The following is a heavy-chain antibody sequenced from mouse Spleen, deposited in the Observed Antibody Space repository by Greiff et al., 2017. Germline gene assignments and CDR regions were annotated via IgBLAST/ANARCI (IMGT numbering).Heavy chain of an antibody. CDR2: ISYDGSN. CDR3: ARGGTTVVPFAY. J-gene: IGHJ3*01. Sequence: VQLKQSGPGLVKPSQSLSLTCSVTGYSITSGYYWNWIRQFPGNKLEWMGYISYDGSNNYNPSLKNRISITRDTSKNQFFLKLNSVTTEDTATYYCARGGTTVVPFAYWGQGTLVTVSA. D-gene: IGHD1-1*01. CDR1: GYSITSGYY. V-gene: IGHV3-6*01.